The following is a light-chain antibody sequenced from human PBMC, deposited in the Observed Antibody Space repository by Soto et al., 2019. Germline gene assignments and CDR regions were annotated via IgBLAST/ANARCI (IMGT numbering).Light chain of an antibody. CDR3: CSFADFTYV. CDR1: SSDIGSYDL. J-gene: IGLJ1*01. Sequence: QSAVTQPPSVSGSPGQSITISCTGTSSDIGSYDLVSWYQQHPVTAPKRIIYEVTKRPSGVSTRFSGSKSGNTASLTIAGLLAVDEADYYCCSFADFTYVFGTGTKVTVL. V-gene: IGLV2-23*02. CDR2: EVT.